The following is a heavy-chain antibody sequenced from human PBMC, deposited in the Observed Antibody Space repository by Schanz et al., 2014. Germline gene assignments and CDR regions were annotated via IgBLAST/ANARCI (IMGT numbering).Heavy chain of an antibody. Sequence: QVQLVESGGGLVKPGGSLRLSCAASGFIFNDYYMNWIRQAPGKGLEWVAVIWYDGNNKFYADSVKGRFIISRDNSKNTLYLQMNSLRAEDTAVYYCAKGSMAARPLLPTDYYFYGTDIWGQGTTVTVSS. D-gene: IGHD6-6*01. CDR3: AKGSMAARPLLPTDYYFYGTDI. CDR2: IWYDGNNK. J-gene: IGHJ6*02. V-gene: IGHV3-33*06. CDR1: GFIFNDYY.